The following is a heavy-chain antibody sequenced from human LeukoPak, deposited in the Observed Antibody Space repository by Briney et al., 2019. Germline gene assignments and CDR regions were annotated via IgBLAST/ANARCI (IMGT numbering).Heavy chain of an antibody. CDR2: ISWNSGSI. CDR1: GFTFDDYA. D-gene: IGHD1-26*01. J-gene: IGHJ4*02. CDR3: AKALVGATAFDY. V-gene: IGHV3-9*01. Sequence: GRSLRLSCAASGFTFDDYAMHWVRQAPGKGLEWVSGISWNSGSIGYADSVKGRFTISRDNAKNSLYLQMNSLRAEDTALYYCAKALVGATAFDYWGQGTLVTVSS.